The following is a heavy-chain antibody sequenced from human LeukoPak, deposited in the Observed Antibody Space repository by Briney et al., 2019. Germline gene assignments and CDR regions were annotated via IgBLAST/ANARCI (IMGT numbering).Heavy chain of an antibody. D-gene: IGHD3-22*01. CDR3: AKDRFPAMIVVVLPDY. CDR2: ISGSGGST. J-gene: IGHJ4*02. Sequence: GGSLRLSCAASGFTFSSHAISWVRQAPGKGLEWVSAISGSGGSTYYADSVKGRFTISRDNSKNTLYLQMNSLRAEDTAVYYCAKDRFPAMIVVVLPDYWGQGTLVTVSS. V-gene: IGHV3-23*01. CDR1: GFTFSSHA.